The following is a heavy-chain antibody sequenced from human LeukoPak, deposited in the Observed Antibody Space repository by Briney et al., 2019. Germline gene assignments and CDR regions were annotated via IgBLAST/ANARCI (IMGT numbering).Heavy chain of an antibody. J-gene: IGHJ5*02. Sequence: SQALSLTCTVSGGSISSGDYYWSWIRQPPGKGLEWIGYIYYSGSTYYNPSLKSRVTISVDTSKNQFSLKLSSVTAADTAVYYCARDNIVVVPAAMFRWFDPWGQGTLVTVSS. D-gene: IGHD2-2*01. CDR3: ARDNIVVVPAAMFRWFDP. V-gene: IGHV4-30-4*01. CDR1: GGSISSGDYY. CDR2: IYYSGST.